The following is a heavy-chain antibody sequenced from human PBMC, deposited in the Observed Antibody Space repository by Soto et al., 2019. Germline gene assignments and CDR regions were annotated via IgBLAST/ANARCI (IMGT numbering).Heavy chain of an antibody. D-gene: IGHD3-3*01. V-gene: IGHV4-34*01. J-gene: IGHJ3*01. CDR2: INHSGNT. CDR3: ARGSHYDFSSGYADSFDV. Sequence: KTSETLSLTCAVYGGSFSGYYWSWFRQPPGKGLEWIGEINHSGNTNYNPSLKSRVTVSVDTSKNQFSLKIYSMTAVDTAIYFCARGSHYDFSSGYADSFDVWGQGPMVTVSS. CDR1: GGSFSGYY.